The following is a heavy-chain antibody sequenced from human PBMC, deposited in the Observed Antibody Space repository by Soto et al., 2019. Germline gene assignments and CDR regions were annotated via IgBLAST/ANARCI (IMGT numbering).Heavy chain of an antibody. J-gene: IGHJ2*01. CDR3: ASIAARHYWYFDL. CDR2: ISSSSSYI. V-gene: IGHV3-21*01. Sequence: EVQLVESGGGLVKPGGSLRLSCAASGFTFSSYIMNWVRQAPGKGLEWVSSISSSSSYIYYADSVKGRFTISRDNAKNSLYLQMNSLRAEDTAVYYCASIAARHYWYFDLWGRGTLVTVSS. CDR1: GFTFSSYI. D-gene: IGHD6-6*01.